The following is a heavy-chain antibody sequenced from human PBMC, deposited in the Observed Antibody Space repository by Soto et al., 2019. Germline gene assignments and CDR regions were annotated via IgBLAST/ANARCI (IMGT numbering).Heavy chain of an antibody. Sequence: PGGSLRLSCAASGFTFSSYGMHWVRQAPGKGLEWVAVIWYDGSNKYYADSVKGRFTISRDNSKNTLYLQMNSLRAEDTAVYYCARDREPLTGYSSFWFDPWGQGTLVTVSS. CDR1: GFTFSSYG. V-gene: IGHV3-33*01. CDR2: IWYDGSNK. CDR3: ARDREPLTGYSSFWFDP. D-gene: IGHD6-19*01. J-gene: IGHJ5*02.